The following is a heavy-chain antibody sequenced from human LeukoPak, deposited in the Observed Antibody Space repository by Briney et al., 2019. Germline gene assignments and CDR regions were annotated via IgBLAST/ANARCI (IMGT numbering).Heavy chain of an antibody. V-gene: IGHV1-69*06. CDR1: GGTFSRYT. J-gene: IGHJ3*01. Sequence: ASVKLSCKVSGGTFSRYTISWVRQAAGQGLEWMGWIIPIFGKANYAQTFQGRVTITADRSTSTTYVELSSLRSELTGVNYWAGAVPCYCSSASCHHDAFDFWGQGTMVTVSS. CDR2: IIPIFGKA. CDR3: AGAVPCYCSSASCHHDAFDF. D-gene: IGHD2-2*01.